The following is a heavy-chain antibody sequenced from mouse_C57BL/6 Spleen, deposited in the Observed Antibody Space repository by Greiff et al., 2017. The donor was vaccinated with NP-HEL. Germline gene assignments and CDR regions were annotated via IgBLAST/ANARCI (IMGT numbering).Heavy chain of an antibody. CDR2: ISYDGSN. J-gene: IGHJ4*01. V-gene: IGHV3-6*01. Sequence: EVKLMESGPGLVKPSQSLSLTCSVTGYSITSGYYWNWLRQFPGNKLEWMGYISYDGSNNYNPSLKNRISITRDTSKNQFFLKLNSVTTEDTATYYCARGPTVVDYYAMDYWGQGTSVTVSS. D-gene: IGHD1-1*01. CDR3: ARGPTVVDYYAMDY. CDR1: GYSITSGYY.